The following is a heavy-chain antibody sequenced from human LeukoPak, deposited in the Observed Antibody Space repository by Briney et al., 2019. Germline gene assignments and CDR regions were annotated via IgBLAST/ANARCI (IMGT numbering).Heavy chain of an antibody. CDR3: ARYDDSSGYYPNDAFDI. D-gene: IGHD3-22*01. V-gene: IGHV4-59*01. CDR1: GGSISSYY. CDR2: IYYSGST. Sequence: SETLSLTCTVSGGSISSYYWSWIRQPPGKGLEWIGYIYYSGSTNYSPSLKSRVTISVDTSKNQFSLKLSSVTAADTAVYYCARYDDSSGYYPNDAFDIWGQGTMVTVSS. J-gene: IGHJ3*02.